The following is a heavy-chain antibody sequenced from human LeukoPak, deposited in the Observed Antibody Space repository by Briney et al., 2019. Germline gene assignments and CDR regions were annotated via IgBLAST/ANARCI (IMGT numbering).Heavy chain of an antibody. CDR1: GFTFSDYA. CDR3: AKGIAAAGGYFDY. J-gene: IGHJ4*02. CDR2: ISSNGGSI. Sequence: GGSLRLSCAASGFTFSDYAVHWVRQAPGKELEYVSAISSNGGSIHYANSVKGRSTISRDNSKNTLYLQMNSLRAEDTAVYYCAKGIAAAGGYFDYWGQGTLVTVSS. D-gene: IGHD6-13*01. V-gene: IGHV3-64*01.